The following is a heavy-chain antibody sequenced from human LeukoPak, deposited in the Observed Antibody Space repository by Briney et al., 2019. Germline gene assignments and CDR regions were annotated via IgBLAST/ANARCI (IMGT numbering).Heavy chain of an antibody. J-gene: IGHJ4*02. V-gene: IGHV4-4*07. Sequence: PSETLSLTCTVSGGSISSYYWSWIRQPAGKGLEWIGRIDTSGNTNYKPSLKSRVTMSVDTSKNQFSLKLSSVTAADTAVYYCARGYYYDSSGYYYYFDYWGQGTLVTVSS. CDR1: GGSISSYY. CDR2: IDTSGNT. CDR3: ARGYYYDSSGYYYYFDY. D-gene: IGHD3-22*01.